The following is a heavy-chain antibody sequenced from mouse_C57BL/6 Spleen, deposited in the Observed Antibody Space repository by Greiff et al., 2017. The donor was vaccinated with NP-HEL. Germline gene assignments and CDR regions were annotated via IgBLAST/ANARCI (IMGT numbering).Heavy chain of an antibody. Sequence: QVHVKQSGAELVKPGASVKMSCKASGYTFTSYWITWVKQRPGQGLEWIGDIYPGSGSTNYNEKFKSKATLTVDTSSSTAYMQLISLTSEDSAVYYCAREDYYGSSFCMDYWGQGTSVTVSS. CDR3: AREDYYGSSFCMDY. D-gene: IGHD1-1*01. V-gene: IGHV1-55*01. J-gene: IGHJ4*01. CDR1: GYTFTSYW. CDR2: IYPGSGST.